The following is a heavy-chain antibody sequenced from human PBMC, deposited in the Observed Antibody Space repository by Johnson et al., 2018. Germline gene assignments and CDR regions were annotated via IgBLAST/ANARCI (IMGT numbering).Heavy chain of an antibody. J-gene: IGHJ3*02. D-gene: IGHD2-2*01. Sequence: QVQLVQSGGGLVQPGRSLRLSCAASGFTFDDYAMHWVRQAPGKGLEWVAVISYDGRNKYYADSVKGRFTISRDNSKNTLYLQMNSLSAEDTAVYYCAKDPGYCSSTSCDDAFDIWGQGTMVTVSS. CDR2: ISYDGRNK. CDR3: AKDPGYCSSTSCDDAFDI. V-gene: IGHV3-30*18. CDR1: GFTFDDYA.